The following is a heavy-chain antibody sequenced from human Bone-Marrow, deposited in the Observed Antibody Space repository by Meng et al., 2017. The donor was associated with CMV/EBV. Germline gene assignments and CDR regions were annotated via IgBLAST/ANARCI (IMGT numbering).Heavy chain of an antibody. V-gene: IGHV3-30*02. J-gene: IGHJ3*02. D-gene: IGHD1-7*01. CDR1: GFTFSSYD. CDR3: AKDRRGWNYAILGAFDI. Sequence: GESLKISCAASGFTFSSYDMHWVRQAPGKGLEWVAFIRYDGSNKYYADSVKGRFTISRDNSKNTLYLQMNSLRAEDTAVYYCAKDRRGWNYAILGAFDIWGQGTMVTVSS. CDR2: IRYDGSNK.